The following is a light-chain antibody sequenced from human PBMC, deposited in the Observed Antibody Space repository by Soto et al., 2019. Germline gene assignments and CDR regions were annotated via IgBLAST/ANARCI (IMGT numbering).Light chain of an antibody. J-gene: IGKJ3*01. Sequence: EIVMTQSPATLSVSPGEGATLSCRASQSVGSNLAWYQQKPGQAPRLLIYGATTRATGIPARFSGSGSGTEFTLTISSLQSEDFALYYCQQYNNWPPEVTFGPGTKVDIK. V-gene: IGKV3-15*01. CDR3: QQYNNWPPEVT. CDR1: QSVGSN. CDR2: GAT.